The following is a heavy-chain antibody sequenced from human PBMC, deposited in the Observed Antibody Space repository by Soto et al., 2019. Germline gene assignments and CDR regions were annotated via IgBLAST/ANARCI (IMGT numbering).Heavy chain of an antibody. CDR2: TYYRSKWYN. D-gene: IGHD2-2*01. V-gene: IGHV6-1*01. J-gene: IGHJ4*02. CDR3: ASEFCSTTSCSRFDY. CDR1: GDSVSTYSAA. Sequence: SQTLSLTCVISGDSVSTYSAAWNWIRQSPSRGLEWLGRTYYRSKWYNDYAVSVQSRITINADTSKNQFSLQLKSVAPEDTAVYFCASEFCSTTSCSRFDYWGLGTLVTVSS.